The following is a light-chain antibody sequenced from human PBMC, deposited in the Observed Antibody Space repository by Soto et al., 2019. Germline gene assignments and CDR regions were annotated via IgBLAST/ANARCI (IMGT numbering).Light chain of an antibody. CDR2: DAS. CDR3: QQRSNWPPIT. J-gene: IGKJ5*01. V-gene: IGKV3-11*01. Sequence: ETVLTQSPPTLSLSPGARATLSCRTSQSVSSYLASYQQKPGQDPRLLIYDASNRATGIPARFSGSGCGTEFSPTIISIEHEDFAVYYCQQRSNWPPITFGQGTRLEIK. CDR1: QSVSSY.